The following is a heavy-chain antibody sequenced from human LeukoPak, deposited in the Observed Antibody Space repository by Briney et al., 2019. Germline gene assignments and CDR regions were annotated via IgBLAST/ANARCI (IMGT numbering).Heavy chain of an antibody. D-gene: IGHD3-10*01. V-gene: IGHV3-53*01. CDR3: ARDRREGSGLGEPRAFDM. Sequence: PGGSLRLSCAASGFTVSSNYMSWVRQAPGKGLEWVSVIYSGGSTYYADSVKGRFTISRDNSKNTLYLQMNSLRAEDTAVYYCARDRREGSGLGEPRAFDMWGQGTMVTVSS. CDR1: GFTVSSNY. J-gene: IGHJ3*02. CDR2: IYSGGST.